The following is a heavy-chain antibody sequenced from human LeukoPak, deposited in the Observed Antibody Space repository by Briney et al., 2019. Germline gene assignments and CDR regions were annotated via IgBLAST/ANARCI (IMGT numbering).Heavy chain of an antibody. D-gene: IGHD3-10*01. J-gene: IGHJ4*02. Sequence: GGSLRLSCAASGFTFDDYAMHWVRQAPGKGLEWVAVTSYDGSENYYADSVQGRFTISRDNSKDTLSLQMNSLRPEDTAVYFCARGGTGLNVLNWFGGPFDSWGQGTLVTVSS. V-gene: IGHV3-30*04. CDR3: ARGGTGLNVLNWFGGPFDS. CDR2: TSYDGSEN. CDR1: GFTFDDYA.